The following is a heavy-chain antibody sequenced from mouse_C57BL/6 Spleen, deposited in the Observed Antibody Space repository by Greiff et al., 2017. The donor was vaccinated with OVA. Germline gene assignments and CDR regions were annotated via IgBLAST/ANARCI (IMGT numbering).Heavy chain of an antibody. V-gene: IGHV5-4*01. D-gene: IGHD1-1*01. Sequence: EVKLVESGGGLVKPGGSLKLSCAASGFTFSSYAMSWVRQTPEKRLEWVATISDGGSYTSYPDNVKGRFTISRDNAKNNLYLQMSHLKSEDTAMYYCSRDLYYYGSRNDFDYWGQGTTLTVSS. CDR3: SRDLYYYGSRNDFDY. CDR1: GFTFSSYA. J-gene: IGHJ2*01. CDR2: ISDGGSYT.